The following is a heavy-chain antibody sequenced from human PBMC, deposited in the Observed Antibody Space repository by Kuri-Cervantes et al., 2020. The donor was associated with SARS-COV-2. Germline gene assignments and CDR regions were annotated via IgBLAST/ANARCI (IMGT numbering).Heavy chain of an antibody. CDR2: INHSGTT. CDR1: GGSISSSSYY. J-gene: IGHJ1*01. CDR3: AKGPEYFQH. V-gene: IGHV4-39*07. Sequence: SETLSLTCTVSGGSISSSSYYWGWIRQPPGKGLEWIGEINHSGTTNYNPSLKSRLTISVDTSKKQLSLKLTSVTAADTAVYYCAKGPEYFQHWGQGTLVTVSS.